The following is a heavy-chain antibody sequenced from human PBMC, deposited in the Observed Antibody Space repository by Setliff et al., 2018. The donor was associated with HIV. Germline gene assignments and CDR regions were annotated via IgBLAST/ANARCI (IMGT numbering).Heavy chain of an antibody. CDR2: ISPNFGHT. CDR3: ARLGSGWSDSYYYAMDI. D-gene: IGHD6-19*01. CDR1: GYTFTTYG. V-gene: IGHV1-18*01. J-gene: IGHJ6*02. Sequence: ASVKVSCKASGYTFTTYGISWVRQAPGHGLEWIGWISPNFGHTNYAPNFLGRVTMTIDTSTSRAYMELRSLRSDDTAMYFCARLGSGWSDSYYYAMDIWGQGTTVTSP.